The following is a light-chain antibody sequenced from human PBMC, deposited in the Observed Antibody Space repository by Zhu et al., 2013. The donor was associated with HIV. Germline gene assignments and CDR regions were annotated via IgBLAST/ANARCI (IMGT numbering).Light chain of an antibody. CDR1: SSNIGAGFD. CDR3: QSYDSSLGGSI. J-gene: IGLJ2*01. Sequence: QSVLTQPPSVSGAPGQTVTISCTGSSSNIGAGFDVHWYQQFPGTAPRLLIFGNDHRPSGVPDRFSGSKSGTSASLAISGLQAEDQAVYYCQSYDSSLGGSIFGGGTTLTVL. V-gene: IGLV1-40*01. CDR2: GND.